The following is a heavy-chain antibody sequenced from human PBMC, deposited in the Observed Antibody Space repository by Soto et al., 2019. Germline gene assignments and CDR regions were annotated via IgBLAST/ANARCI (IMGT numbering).Heavy chain of an antibody. CDR1: GFRFKSFV. V-gene: IGHV3-30*19. CDR2: TSYDGNNK. CDR3: ARWGTTGGFDL. D-gene: IGHD3-16*01. J-gene: IGHJ4*02. Sequence: QLQLVESGGGVVQPGTSLSLSCAASGFRFKSFVMHWVRQAPGKGLDWVAFTSYDGNNKDYGDSVKGRFTVSRDNSQNTLHLQMDFLRPEDTAPYYCARWGTTGGFDLWGQGTLVSVYS.